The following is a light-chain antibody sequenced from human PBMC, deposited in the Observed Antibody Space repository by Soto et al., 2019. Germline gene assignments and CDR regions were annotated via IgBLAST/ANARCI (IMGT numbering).Light chain of an antibody. J-gene: IGKJ1*01. CDR1: QSVSSSY. V-gene: IGKV3-20*01. CDR3: KQYGRSPRT. Sequence: EIVLTQSPGTLFLSPGERATLSCRASQSVSSSYLAWYQQKPGQAPRLLIYGASSRATGIADRFSGSGSGKDFTLPISRLEPEDFAVYYCKQYGRSPRTFGQGHKVEIK. CDR2: GAS.